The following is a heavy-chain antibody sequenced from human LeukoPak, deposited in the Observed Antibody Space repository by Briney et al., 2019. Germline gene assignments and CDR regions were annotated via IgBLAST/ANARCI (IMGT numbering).Heavy chain of an antibody. Sequence: SETLSLTCAVSGGSISSSTYSWGWIRQSPGKGLEWIGTIYHSGSTYYNPSLKSRVTISVDTSKNQFSLKLSSVTAADTAIYYCARSAYSSGWCALDIWGQGTKVTVSS. CDR3: ARSAYSSGWCALDI. V-gene: IGHV4-39*01. J-gene: IGHJ3*02. D-gene: IGHD6-13*01. CDR2: IYHSGST. CDR1: GGSISSSTYS.